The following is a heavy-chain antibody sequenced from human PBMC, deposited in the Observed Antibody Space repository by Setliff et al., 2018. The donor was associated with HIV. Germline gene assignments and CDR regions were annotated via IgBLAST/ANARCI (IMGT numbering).Heavy chain of an antibody. CDR2: IYYSETT. J-gene: IGHJ5*02. V-gene: IGHV4-59*11. D-gene: IGHD2-2*01. CDR3: ARDPGGLYCRSTSCQGGCFDP. Sequence: PSETLSLTCTVSGASISSHYWSWIRQSPGKGLEWIGSIYYSETTNNNPSLKSRVTISVDTPKNQLSPKLRSVTAADTAVYYCARDPGGLYCRSTSCQGGCFDPWGQGTPVTVSS. CDR1: GASISSHY.